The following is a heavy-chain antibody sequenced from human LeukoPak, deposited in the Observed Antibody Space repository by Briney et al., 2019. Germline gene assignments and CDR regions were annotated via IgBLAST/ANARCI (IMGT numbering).Heavy chain of an antibody. CDR1: GYTFTSYD. V-gene: IGHV1-8*01. Sequence: ASVKVSCKASGYTFTSYDINWVRQATGQGREWMGWMNPNSGNAGYAQKFQGRVTMTRNTSIGTAYMELSSLRSEDTAVYYCARGQLRYFDWLFTYYYYGMDVWGQGTTVTVSS. CDR2: MNPNSGNA. J-gene: IGHJ6*02. CDR3: ARGQLRYFDWLFTYYYYGMDV. D-gene: IGHD3-9*01.